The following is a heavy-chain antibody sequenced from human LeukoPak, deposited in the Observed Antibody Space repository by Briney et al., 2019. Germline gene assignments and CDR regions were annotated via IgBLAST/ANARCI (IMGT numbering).Heavy chain of an antibody. J-gene: IGHJ6*02. V-gene: IGHV3-33*01. CDR2: IWYDGNNK. Sequence: GGSLRLSCAASGFTFSSYDMHWVRQAPGKGLEWVTVIWYDGNNKYYADSVKGRFTISRDNSKNTLYLQVNSLRAEDTAVYYCARDRAARGYGMDVWGQGTTVTVSS. CDR1: GFTFSSYD. D-gene: IGHD2-15*01. CDR3: ARDRAARGYGMDV.